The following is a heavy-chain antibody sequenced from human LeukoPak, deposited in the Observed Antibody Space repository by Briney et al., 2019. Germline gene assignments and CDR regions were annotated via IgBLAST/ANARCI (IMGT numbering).Heavy chain of an antibody. CDR3: ARASYDILTEFDY. CDR1: GFTFSSYA. Sequence: GGSLRLSCAASGFTFSSYAMHWVRQAPGKGLEWVAVISYDGSNKYYADSVKGRFTISRDNSKNTLYLQMNSLRAEDTAVYYCARASYDILTEFDYWGQGTLVTVSS. D-gene: IGHD3-9*01. J-gene: IGHJ4*02. V-gene: IGHV3-30-3*01. CDR2: ISYDGSNK.